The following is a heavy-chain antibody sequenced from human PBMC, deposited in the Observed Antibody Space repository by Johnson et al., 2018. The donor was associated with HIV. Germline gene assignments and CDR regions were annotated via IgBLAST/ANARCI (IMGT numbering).Heavy chain of an antibody. Sequence: QLVESGGGVVQPGRSLRLSCAASGFTFSGSAMRWVRQASGKGLEWVANIKQDGSEKIYADSVKGRFTISRDNSKNTLYLQMNSLRAEDTALYYCAKVEPVTTVTTGAFDIWDQGTLVTVSS. CDR1: GFTFSGSA. CDR3: AKVEPVTTVTTGAFDI. D-gene: IGHD4-11*01. CDR2: IKQDGSEK. V-gene: IGHV3-30*04. J-gene: IGHJ3*02.